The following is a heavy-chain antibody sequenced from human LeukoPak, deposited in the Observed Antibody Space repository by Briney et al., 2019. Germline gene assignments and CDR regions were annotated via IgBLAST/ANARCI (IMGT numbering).Heavy chain of an antibody. Sequence: PSETLSLTCTVSGASISGSGYYWGWIRQPPGKGLEWIGNIYDSGSTYYNASLQSRVTISIDTSKNQFSLRLSSVTAADTAVYYCARRRSYYYGSGSYPHDYWGQGTLVTVSS. CDR3: ARRRSYYYGSGSYPHDY. V-gene: IGHV4-39*01. CDR1: GASISGSGYY. CDR2: IYDSGST. D-gene: IGHD3-10*01. J-gene: IGHJ4*02.